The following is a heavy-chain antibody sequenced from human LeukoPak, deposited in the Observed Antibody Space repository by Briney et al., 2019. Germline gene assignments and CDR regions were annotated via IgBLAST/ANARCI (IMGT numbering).Heavy chain of an antibody. CDR2: INAGNGNT. CDR1: GYTFTSYA. CDR3: ARLVVAARENWFDP. J-gene: IGHJ5*02. D-gene: IGHD2-15*01. V-gene: IGHV1-3*01. Sequence: ASVKVSYKASGYTFTSYAMHWVRQAPGQRLEWMGWINAGNGNTKYSQKFQGRVTITRDTSASTAYMELSSLRSEDTAVYYCARLVVAARENWFDPWGQGTLVTVSS.